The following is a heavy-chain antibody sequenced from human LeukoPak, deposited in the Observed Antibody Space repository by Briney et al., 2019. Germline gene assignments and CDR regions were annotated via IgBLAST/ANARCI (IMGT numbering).Heavy chain of an antibody. D-gene: IGHD6-19*01. V-gene: IGHV3-7*01. J-gene: IGHJ4*02. CDR1: GFTFSSYA. Sequence: PGGSLRLSCAASGFTFSSYAMSWVRQAPGKGLEWVANTNQDGSQKYYLDSVKGRFTISRDNAKYSLYLQMNSLRADDTAVYYCATWNIGWSEWGQGTLVTVSS. CDR3: ATWNIGWSE. CDR2: TNQDGSQK.